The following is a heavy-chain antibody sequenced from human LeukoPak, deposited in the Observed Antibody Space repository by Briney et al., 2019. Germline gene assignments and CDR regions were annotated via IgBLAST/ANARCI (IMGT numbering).Heavy chain of an antibody. D-gene: IGHD2-21*02. V-gene: IGHV4-4*07. CDR1: GGSISSYY. CDR2: IYTSGST. J-gene: IGHJ3*02. Sequence: PSETLSLTCTASGGSISSYYWSWIRQPAGKGLEWIGRIYTSGSTNYNPSLKSRVTMSVDTSKNQFSLKLSSVTAADTAVYYCARDISVVVTAPSLDAFDIWGQGTMVTVSS. CDR3: ARDISVVVTAPSLDAFDI.